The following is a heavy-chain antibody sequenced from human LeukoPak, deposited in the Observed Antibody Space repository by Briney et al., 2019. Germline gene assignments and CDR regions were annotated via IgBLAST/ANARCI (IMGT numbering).Heavy chain of an antibody. D-gene: IGHD6-13*01. CDR1: GYSFTTYW. V-gene: IGHV5-51*01. CDR2: IYPGDSHT. J-gene: IGHJ4*02. CDR3: ARLLGSSSSSWASFDY. Sequence: GESLKISCKGSGYSFTTYWIGWVRQIPGKGLEWMGIIYPGDSHTIYSPSFRGQVTMSADKSISTAYLQWSSLKASDTAMYYCARLLGSSSSSWASFDYWGQGTLVTVSS.